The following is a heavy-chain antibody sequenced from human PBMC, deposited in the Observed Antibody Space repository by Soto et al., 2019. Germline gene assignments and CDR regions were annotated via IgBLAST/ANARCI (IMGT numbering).Heavy chain of an antibody. CDR3: ARVSRFGWFDP. CDR2: IYYSGST. J-gene: IGHJ5*02. CDR1: GGSISIYY. V-gene: IGHV4-59*01. Sequence: PSETLSLTCTVSGGSISIYYWSWIRQPPGKGLEWIGYIYYSGSTNYNPSLKSRVTISVDTSKNQFSLKLSSVTAADTAVYYCARVSRFGWFDPWGQGTLVTVSS. D-gene: IGHD3-3*01.